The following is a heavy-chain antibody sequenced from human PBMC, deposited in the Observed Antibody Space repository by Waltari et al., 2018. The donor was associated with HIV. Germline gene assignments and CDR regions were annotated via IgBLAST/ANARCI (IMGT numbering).Heavy chain of an antibody. CDR1: GGSITSGYYY. D-gene: IGHD3-9*01. V-gene: IGHV4-61*02. Sequence: QVQLQESGPGLVKPSQTLSLTCTVSGGSITSGYYYWIWIRQPAGKGLEWIGRIYTSGNSNFNPSLKSRVSISIDTSKNQFSLKLSSVTAADTAVYYCARGLDILTAHYHWYFVLWGRGTLVTVSS. CDR3: ARGLDILTAHYHWYFVL. J-gene: IGHJ2*01. CDR2: IYTSGNS.